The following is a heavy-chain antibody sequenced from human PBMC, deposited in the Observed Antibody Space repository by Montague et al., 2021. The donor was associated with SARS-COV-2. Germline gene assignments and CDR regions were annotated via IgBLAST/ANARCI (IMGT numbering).Heavy chain of an antibody. J-gene: IGHJ6*02. CDR2: MYYSGST. CDR1: GGSTNYYY. D-gene: IGHD2-8*01. Sequence: SETLSLTCIVSGGSTNYYYWSWIRQSPGKGLEWIGYMYYSGSTNYNPSXXSRVTMSIDRSKSQFSLKLRSVTAADTAVYYCARVARYCTNGVCQTYYYYGLDVWGQGTTVTVSS. V-gene: IGHV4-59*01. CDR3: ARVARYCTNGVCQTYYYYGLDV.